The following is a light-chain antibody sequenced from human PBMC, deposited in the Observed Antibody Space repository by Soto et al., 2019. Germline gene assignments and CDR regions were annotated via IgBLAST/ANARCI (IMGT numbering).Light chain of an antibody. V-gene: IGKV3-20*01. Sequence: EIVLTQSPGTLSLSPRERATLSCRASQSVNDNYLAWYQHKPDQAPRLLIYGASSRAPGIPDRFSGSGSGTDFTLTSIRLEPEDFAIYYCQQYAASPRTFGQGTQVEVK. CDR3: QQYAASPRT. J-gene: IGKJ1*01. CDR2: GAS. CDR1: QSVNDNY.